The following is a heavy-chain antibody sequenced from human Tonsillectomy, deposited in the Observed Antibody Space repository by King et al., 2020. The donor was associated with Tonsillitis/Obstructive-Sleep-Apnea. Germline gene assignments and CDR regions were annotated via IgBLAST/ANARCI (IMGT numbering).Heavy chain of an antibody. CDR3: ARGYYYDTSGYYRPYYYYYMDV. V-gene: IGHV7-4-1*02. CDR2: INTNTGNP. CDR1: GYIFTSYA. Sequence: VQLVQSGSELKKPGASVKVSCKASGYIFTSYAMNWVRQAPGQGLEWMGWINTNTGNPTYAQGFTGRFVFSLDTSVSTAYLQISSLQAEDTDVYYCARGYYYDTSGYYRPYYYYYMDVWGKGTTVTVSS. J-gene: IGHJ6*03. D-gene: IGHD3-22*01.